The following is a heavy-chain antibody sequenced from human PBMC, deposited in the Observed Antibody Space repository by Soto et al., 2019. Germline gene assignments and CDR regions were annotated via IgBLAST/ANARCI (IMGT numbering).Heavy chain of an antibody. J-gene: IGHJ4*02. CDR3: AKSRETYYFDY. CDR2: INPSGGST. CDR1: GYTFTSYY. Sequence: QVQLVQSGAEVKKPGASVKVSCKASGYTFTSYYMHWVRQAPGQGLEWMGIINPSGGSTSYAQKFQERVTMTRDTSTSTVYMELSSLRSEDTAVYYCAKSRETYYFDYWGQGTLVTVSS. D-gene: IGHD1-26*01. V-gene: IGHV1-46*03.